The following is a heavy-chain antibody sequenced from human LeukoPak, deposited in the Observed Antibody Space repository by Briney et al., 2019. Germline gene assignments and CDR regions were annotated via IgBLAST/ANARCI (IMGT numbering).Heavy chain of an antibody. CDR2: IYPGDSDT. Sequence: GESLKISCKGSGYSFTSYWIGWVRQMPGKGLEWMWIIYPGDSDTRYSPSFQGQVTISADKSISTAYLQWSSLKASDTAMYYCARNYYGSGSYYNVPPPPSFDYWGQGTLVTVSS. V-gene: IGHV5-51*01. J-gene: IGHJ4*02. CDR3: ARNYYGSGSYYNVPPPPSFDY. CDR1: GYSFTSYW. D-gene: IGHD3-10*01.